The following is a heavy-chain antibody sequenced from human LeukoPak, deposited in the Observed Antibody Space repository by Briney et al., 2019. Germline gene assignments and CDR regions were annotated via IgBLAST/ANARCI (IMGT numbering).Heavy chain of an antibody. Sequence: GGSLRLSCAASGFTFNNYVMSWVRQAPGKGLEWVSGISDSGGSTYYADSVKGRFTISRDSSKNTLFLHMNTLRAEDTAIYYCAKDRTVGASYWYFDLWGRGTLVTVSS. V-gene: IGHV3-23*01. J-gene: IGHJ2*01. CDR3: AKDRTVGASYWYFDL. CDR1: GFTFNNYV. D-gene: IGHD1-26*01. CDR2: ISDSGGST.